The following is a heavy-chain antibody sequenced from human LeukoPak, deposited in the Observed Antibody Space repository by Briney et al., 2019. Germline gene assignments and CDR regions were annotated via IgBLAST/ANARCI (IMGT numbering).Heavy chain of an antibody. D-gene: IGHD6-19*01. J-gene: IGHJ4*02. CDR1: GFTFSSYG. Sequence: PGRSLRLSCAASGFTFSSYGMHWVRQAPGKGLEWVAVISYDGSNKYYADSVKGRFTISRDNSKNTLYLQMNSLRAEDTAVYYCAKAGYNSGWAQSDYWGQGTLVTVSS. V-gene: IGHV3-30*18. CDR3: AKAGYNSGWAQSDY. CDR2: ISYDGSNK.